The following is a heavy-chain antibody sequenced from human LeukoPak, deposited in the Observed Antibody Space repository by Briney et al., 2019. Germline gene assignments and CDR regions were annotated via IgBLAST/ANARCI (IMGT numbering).Heavy chain of an antibody. V-gene: IGHV3-53*01. CDR2: IYSDNT. J-gene: IGHJ4*02. CDR1: GFTVSSNS. D-gene: IGHD3-9*01. CDR3: ARSLRYSDWLSPTLFDY. Sequence: GGSLRLSCTVSGFTVSSNSMSWVRQAPGKGLEWVSFIYSDNTHYSDSVKGRFTISRDNAKNSLYLQMNRLRAEDTAVYYCARSLRYSDWLSPTLFDYWGQGTLVTVSS.